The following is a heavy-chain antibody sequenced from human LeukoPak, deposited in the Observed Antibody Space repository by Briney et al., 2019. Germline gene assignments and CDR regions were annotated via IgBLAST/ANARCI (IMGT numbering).Heavy chain of an antibody. D-gene: IGHD3-10*01. Sequence: ASVKVSCKASAFTFSGYYMHLVRQAPGQRLEWMAWISPNSRGTNYVQKFQGRVTVTRDTSISTDYMEISGLASDDTALYYCSREPSGSGGYDYWGQGTLVTVSS. CDR1: AFTFSGYY. CDR3: SREPSGSGGYDY. CDR2: ISPNSRGT. J-gene: IGHJ4*02. V-gene: IGHV1-2*02.